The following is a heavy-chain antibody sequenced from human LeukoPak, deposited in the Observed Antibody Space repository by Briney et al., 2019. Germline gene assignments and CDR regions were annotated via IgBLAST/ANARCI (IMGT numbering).Heavy chain of an antibody. CDR1: GFTLGTYW. CDR3: ARDDGGDFNDVFDI. CDR2: IKQDGSEK. D-gene: IGHD2-21*02. V-gene: IGHV3-7*01. Sequence: GGSLRLSCAASGFTLGTYWMNWVRQAPGKGLEWVANIKQDGSEKRYVDSVKGRFTISRDNAKNSLYLQMNSLRAEDTAVYYCARDDGGDFNDVFDIWGQGTMVTVSS. J-gene: IGHJ3*02.